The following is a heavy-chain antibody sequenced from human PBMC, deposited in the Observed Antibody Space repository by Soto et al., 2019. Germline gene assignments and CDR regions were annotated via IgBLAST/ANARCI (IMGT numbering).Heavy chain of an antibody. Sequence: PGESLKIACNGSGYSFSSYWIVWVRQMPGKGLEWMGTIYPGDSDTRYSPSFQGQVTISVDKSISTAYLQWNSLKASDTAMYFCARNKGYCSSISCYGMDVWGQGAAVTVSS. V-gene: IGHV5-51*01. D-gene: IGHD2-2*01. CDR2: IYPGDSDT. CDR1: GYSFSSYW. J-gene: IGHJ6*02. CDR3: ARNKGYCSSISCYGMDV.